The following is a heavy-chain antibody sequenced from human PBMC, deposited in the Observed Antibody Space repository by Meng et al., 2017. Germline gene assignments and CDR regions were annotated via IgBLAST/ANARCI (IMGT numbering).Heavy chain of an antibody. Sequence: GQSGEAGGGVVQPGRSLRLSCAASGFTFSSYGMHWVRQAPGKGLEWVAVIWYDGSNKYYADSVKGRFTISRDNSKNTLYLQMNSLRAEDTAVYYCARGLSTTYWYFDLWGRGTLVTVSS. D-gene: IGHD2/OR15-2a*01. CDR2: IWYDGSNK. V-gene: IGHV3-33*01. J-gene: IGHJ2*01. CDR1: GFTFSSYG. CDR3: ARGLSTTYWYFDL.